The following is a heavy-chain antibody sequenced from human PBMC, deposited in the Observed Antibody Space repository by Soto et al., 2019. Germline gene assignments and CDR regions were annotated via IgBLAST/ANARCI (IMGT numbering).Heavy chain of an antibody. CDR3: ARDTDGLHY. Sequence: LSLTCAASGLTFSNYKMHWVRQAPGKGLVWVSRINTDGSITDYADSVKGRFTVSRDNAKNTLYLQMNSLRAEDTAVYYCARDTDGLHYWGQGTLVTVSS. CDR2: INTDGSIT. V-gene: IGHV3-74*01. J-gene: IGHJ4*02. CDR1: GLTFSNYK.